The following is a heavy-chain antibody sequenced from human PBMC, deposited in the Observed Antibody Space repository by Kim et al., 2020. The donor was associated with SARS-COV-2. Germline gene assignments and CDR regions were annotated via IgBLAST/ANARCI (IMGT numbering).Heavy chain of an antibody. Sequence: SVKVSCKASGGTFSSYAISWVRQAPGQGLEWMGGIIPIFGTANYAQKFQGRVTITADESTSTAYMELSSLRSEDTAVYYCASHVEMATMVLPFDYWGQGTLVTVSS. CDR2: IIPIFGTA. D-gene: IGHD3-10*01. J-gene: IGHJ4*02. V-gene: IGHV1-69*13. CDR1: GGTFSSYA. CDR3: ASHVEMATMVLPFDY.